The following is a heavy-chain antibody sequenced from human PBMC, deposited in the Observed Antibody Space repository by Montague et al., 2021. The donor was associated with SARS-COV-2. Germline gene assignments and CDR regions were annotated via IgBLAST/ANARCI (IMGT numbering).Heavy chain of an antibody. Sequence: SETLSLTCAVYGGSFSGYYWSWIRQPPGKGLEWIGEINHSESTNYNPSLKSRVTISVDTSKNQFSLNLNSVTAADTAVYYCARARAAYILTGYYFDYWGQGTLVTVSS. CDR3: ARARAAYILTGYYFDY. D-gene: IGHD3-9*01. V-gene: IGHV4-34*01. CDR1: GGSFSGYY. J-gene: IGHJ4*02. CDR2: INHSEST.